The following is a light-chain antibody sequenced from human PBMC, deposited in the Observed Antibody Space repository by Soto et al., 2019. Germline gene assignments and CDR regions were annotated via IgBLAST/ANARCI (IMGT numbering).Light chain of an antibody. J-gene: IGLJ1*01. CDR2: GTT. CDR3: QSYDTSLGGYYV. Sequence: QSVLTQPPSVSGAPGQRVAISCTGSSSSIGAGFDVHWFQHFPGTAPKLLIYGTTNRPSGVPDRFSGSKSGASASLALTGLQAEDEADYYCQSYDTSLGGYYVFGTGTKVTVL. CDR1: SSSIGAGFD. V-gene: IGLV1-40*01.